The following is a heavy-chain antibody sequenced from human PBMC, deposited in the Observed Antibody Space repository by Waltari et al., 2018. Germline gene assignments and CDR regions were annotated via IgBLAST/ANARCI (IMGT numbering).Heavy chain of an antibody. CDR1: GFSFSRYW. V-gene: IGHV3-7*03. CDR2: IKPDGSGK. CDR3: ARMGAGRAPDY. D-gene: IGHD3-16*01. Sequence: EVQLVESGGGLVQPGGSLRLSCAASGFSFSRYWMTWSRQAPGTGLEWVATIKPDGSGKFYVDSVKGRFSISRDNAKNSLYLQMNSLRAEDTAIFYCARMGAGRAPDYWGQGTLVTVSS. J-gene: IGHJ4*02.